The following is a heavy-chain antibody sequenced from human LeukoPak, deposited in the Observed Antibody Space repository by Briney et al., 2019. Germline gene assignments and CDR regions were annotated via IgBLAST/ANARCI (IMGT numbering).Heavy chain of an antibody. CDR2: IYTSGST. J-gene: IGHJ4*02. D-gene: IGHD3-22*01. Sequence: SETLSLTCTVSGGSISSYYWSWVRQPAGKGLEWIGRIYTSGSTNYNPSLKSRVTMSVDTSKNQFSLKLSSVTAADTAVYYCAKDPPSDPYDSSGYYNDYWGQGTLVTVSS. CDR1: GGSISSYY. V-gene: IGHV4-4*07. CDR3: AKDPPSDPYDSSGYYNDY.